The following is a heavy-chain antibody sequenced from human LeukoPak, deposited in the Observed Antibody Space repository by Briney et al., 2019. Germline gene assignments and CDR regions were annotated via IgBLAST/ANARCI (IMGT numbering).Heavy chain of an antibody. CDR3: AKDLTFYSSSSPSDY. D-gene: IGHD6-6*01. Sequence: PGGSLRLSCAASGFTFSSYSMNWVRQAPGKGLEWVAFIRYDGSNKYYADSVKGRFTISRDNSKNTLYLQMNSLRAEDTAVYYCAKDLTFYSSSSPSDYWGQGTLVTVSS. V-gene: IGHV3-30*02. CDR2: IRYDGSNK. CDR1: GFTFSSYS. J-gene: IGHJ4*02.